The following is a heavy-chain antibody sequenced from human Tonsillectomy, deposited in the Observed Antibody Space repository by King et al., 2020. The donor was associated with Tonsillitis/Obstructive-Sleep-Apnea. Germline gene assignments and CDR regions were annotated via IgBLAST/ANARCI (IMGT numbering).Heavy chain of an antibody. Sequence: VQLVESGGGLVQPGGSLRLSCAASGFTFSRYAMTWVRQAPGKGLEWVSSISGSGGSTYYADSVKGRFTISRDHSKNTMYLQMNTLRAEDTAVYYCAKGPWLVMYADDALDIWGQGTMVTVPS. CDR2: ISGSGGST. D-gene: IGHD2-8*02. V-gene: IGHV3-23*04. CDR1: GFTFSRYA. CDR3: AKGPWLVMYADDALDI. J-gene: IGHJ3*02.